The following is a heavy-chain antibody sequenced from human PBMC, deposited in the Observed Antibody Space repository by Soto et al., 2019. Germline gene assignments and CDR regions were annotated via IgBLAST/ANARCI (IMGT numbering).Heavy chain of an antibody. D-gene: IGHD3-22*01. Sequence: GESLKISCKGSGYSFNNNWIGWVRQMPGKGLEWMGIIHPGDSDSRYSPSFQGQVTMSVDKSINTAYLQWSSLKASDTAMYYCARRDSSGFPDYWGHGTLVTVSS. CDR1: GYSFNNNW. CDR3: ARRDSSGFPDY. J-gene: IGHJ4*01. V-gene: IGHV5-51*01. CDR2: IHPGDSDS.